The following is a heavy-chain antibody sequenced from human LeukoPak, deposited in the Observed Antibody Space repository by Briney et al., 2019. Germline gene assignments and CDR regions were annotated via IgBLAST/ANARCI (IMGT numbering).Heavy chain of an antibody. D-gene: IGHD3-22*01. Sequence: PSETLSLTCAVYGGSFSGYYWSWIRQPPGKGLEWIGEISHSGSTNYNPSLKSRVTISVDTSKNQFSLKLSSVTAADTAVYYCARVRLYYYDSSGPRGYFDYWGQGTLVTVSS. CDR1: GGSFSGYY. V-gene: IGHV4-34*01. CDR3: ARVRLYYYDSSGPRGYFDY. CDR2: ISHSGST. J-gene: IGHJ4*02.